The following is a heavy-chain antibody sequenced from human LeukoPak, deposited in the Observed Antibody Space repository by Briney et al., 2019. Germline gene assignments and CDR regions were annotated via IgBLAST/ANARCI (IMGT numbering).Heavy chain of an antibody. CDR1: GFTFSSYA. CDR3: AKLSSLIAVAADFDY. CDR2: ISGSGGST. Sequence: PGGSLRLSCAASGFTFSSYAMSWVRQAPGKGLEWVSAISGSGGSTYYADSVKGRFTISRDNSKNTLYLQMDSLRAEDTAVYYCAKLSSLIAVAADFDYWGQGTLVTVSS. D-gene: IGHD6-19*01. V-gene: IGHV3-23*01. J-gene: IGHJ4*02.